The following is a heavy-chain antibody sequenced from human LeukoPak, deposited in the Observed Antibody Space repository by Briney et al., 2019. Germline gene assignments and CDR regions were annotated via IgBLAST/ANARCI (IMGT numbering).Heavy chain of an antibody. Sequence: SQTLFLTCTVSGGSISSGSYCWSWIRQPAGKGLEWIGRIYTSGSTNYNPSLKSRVTISVDTSKNQFSLKLSSVTAADTAVYYCARDLPDSSGWFDYWGQGTLATVSP. CDR3: ARDLPDSSGWFDY. D-gene: IGHD6-19*01. CDR1: GGSISSGSYC. J-gene: IGHJ4*02. V-gene: IGHV4-61*02. CDR2: IYTSGST.